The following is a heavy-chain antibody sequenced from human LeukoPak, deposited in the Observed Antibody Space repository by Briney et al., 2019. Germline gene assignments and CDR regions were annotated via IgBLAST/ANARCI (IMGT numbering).Heavy chain of an antibody. CDR3: ARGPYSSNWYVDY. CDR1: GFTLSSYE. D-gene: IGHD6-13*01. V-gene: IGHV3-48*03. CDR2: ISRTGNSI. J-gene: IGHJ4*02. Sequence: GGSLRLSCAASGFTLSSYEMNWVRLAPGMGLEWISYISRTGNSIYYADSVKGRFTISRDSAKNSLYLQMISLRAEDTAVYYCARGPYSSNWYVDYWGQGTLVTVAS.